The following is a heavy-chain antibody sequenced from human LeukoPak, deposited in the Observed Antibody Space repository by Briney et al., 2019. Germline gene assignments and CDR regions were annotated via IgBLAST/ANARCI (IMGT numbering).Heavy chain of an antibody. Sequence: GGSLRLSCAASGSTFSSYSINWVRQAPGKGLEWVSYISSSSTTVYYADSVKGRFTISRDNAKNSLYLQMNSLRPEDTAVYYCARDRASGRGHDYWGQGTLVTVSS. V-gene: IGHV3-48*01. CDR3: ARDRASGRGHDY. CDR1: GSTFSSYS. CDR2: ISSSSTTV. D-gene: IGHD1-26*01. J-gene: IGHJ4*02.